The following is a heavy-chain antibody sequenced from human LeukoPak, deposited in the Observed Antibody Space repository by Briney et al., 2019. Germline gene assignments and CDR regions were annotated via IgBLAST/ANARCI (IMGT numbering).Heavy chain of an antibody. Sequence: ASVKVSCKASGYTFTGYYMHWVRQAPGQGLEWMGWINPNSGGTNYAQKFQGRVPMTRDTSISTAYMELSRLRSDDTAVYYCARVGAALNWFDPWGQGTLVTVSS. V-gene: IGHV1-2*02. CDR2: INPNSGGT. CDR1: GYTFTGYY. D-gene: IGHD1-26*01. CDR3: ARVGAALNWFDP. J-gene: IGHJ5*02.